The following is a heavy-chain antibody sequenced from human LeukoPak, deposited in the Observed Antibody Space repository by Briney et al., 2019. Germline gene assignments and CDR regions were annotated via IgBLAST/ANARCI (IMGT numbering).Heavy chain of an antibody. J-gene: IGHJ4*02. CDR2: ISGSGGST. Sequence: GGSLRLSXAASGFTFSSYAMSWVRQAPGKGLEWVSAISGSGGSTYYADSVKGRFTISRDNSKNTLYLQMNSLRAEDTAVYYCAKVPRYYYDSSGYYLPPFFDYWGQGTLVTVSS. CDR3: AKVPRYYYDSSGYYLPPFFDY. D-gene: IGHD3-22*01. V-gene: IGHV3-23*01. CDR1: GFTFSSYA.